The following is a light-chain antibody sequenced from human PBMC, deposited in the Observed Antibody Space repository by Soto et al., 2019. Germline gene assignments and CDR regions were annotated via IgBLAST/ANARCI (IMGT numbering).Light chain of an antibody. J-gene: IGKJ1*01. Sequence: DIQMTQSPSTLSASLGDRVTITCRASQSISSWLAWYQQKPGKAPKLLIYKASSLESGVPSRFSGSGSGTEITLTISSLQPDDFATYYCQQYNSYSTFGQGTKVDIK. CDR1: QSISSW. CDR3: QQYNSYST. V-gene: IGKV1-5*03. CDR2: KAS.